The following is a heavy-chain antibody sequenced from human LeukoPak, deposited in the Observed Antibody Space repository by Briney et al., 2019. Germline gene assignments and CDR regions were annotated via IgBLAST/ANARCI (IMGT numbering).Heavy chain of an antibody. J-gene: IGHJ6*02. Sequence: KPSETLSLTYTVSGGSISSSSYYWGWIRQPPGKGLEWIGSIYYSGSTYYNPSLKSRVTISVDTSKNQFSLKLSSVTAADTAVYYCASRYSSSAYYYYGMDVWGQGTTVTVSS. CDR3: ASRYSSSAYYYYGMDV. CDR1: GGSISSSSYY. CDR2: IYYSGST. V-gene: IGHV4-39*01. D-gene: IGHD6-6*01.